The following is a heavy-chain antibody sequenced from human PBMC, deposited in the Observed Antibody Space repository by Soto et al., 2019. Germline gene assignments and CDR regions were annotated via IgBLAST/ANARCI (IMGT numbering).Heavy chain of an antibody. CDR3: ATAFTWSGT. V-gene: IGHV3-7*01. CDR1: GFTFSSYL. Sequence: HPGGSLRLSCAASGFTFSSYLMTWVRQAPGKGLEFLATIKPDGSDTYYVDSVKGRFTISRDSAKNSLSLQMNSLRAEDTALYYCATAFTWSGTWGQGTMLTVSS. CDR2: IKPDGSDT. J-gene: IGHJ3*01. D-gene: IGHD3-3*01.